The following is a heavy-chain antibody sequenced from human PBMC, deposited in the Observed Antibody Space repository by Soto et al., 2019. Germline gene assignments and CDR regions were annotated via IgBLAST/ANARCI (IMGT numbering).Heavy chain of an antibody. CDR1: GSTFNIYS. CDR3: ATDKLGYCSDGRCYRPGYFEN. J-gene: IGHJ4*02. D-gene: IGHD2-15*01. CDR2: ISGSSRTT. Sequence: GGSLRLSCAASGSTFNIYSMNWVRQAPGKGLEWVSYISGSSRTTYYADSVKGRFTISRDNAKNSLYLQMKSLRAEDTAVYYCATDKLGYCSDGRCYRPGYFENWGQGTPVTVSS. V-gene: IGHV3-48*01.